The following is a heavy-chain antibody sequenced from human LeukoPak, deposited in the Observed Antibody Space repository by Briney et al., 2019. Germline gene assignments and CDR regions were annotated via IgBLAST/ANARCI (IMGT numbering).Heavy chain of an antibody. V-gene: IGHV4-59*08. CDR2: IYYSGST. Sequence: SETLSLTCTVSGGSISSYYWSWIRQPPGKGLEWIGYIYYSGSTNYNPSLKSRVTMSVDTSKNQFSLKLSSVTAADTAVYYCARSNYGAFDIWGQGTIVTVSS. CDR3: ARSNYGAFDI. D-gene: IGHD1-7*01. CDR1: GGSISSYY. J-gene: IGHJ3*02.